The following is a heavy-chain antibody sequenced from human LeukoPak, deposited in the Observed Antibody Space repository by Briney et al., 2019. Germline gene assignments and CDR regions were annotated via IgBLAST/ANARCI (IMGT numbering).Heavy chain of an antibody. J-gene: IGHJ4*02. D-gene: IGHD5-18*01. CDR1: GGSVSSGSCY. Sequence: SETLSLTCTVSGGSVSSGSCYWSWIRQPPGKGLEWIGYIYYSGSTNYNPSLKSRVTISVDTSENQFSLKLSSVTAADTAVYYCARVSTGYSYGSTSFDYWGQGTLVTVSS. V-gene: IGHV4-61*01. CDR2: IYYSGST. CDR3: ARVSTGYSYGSTSFDY.